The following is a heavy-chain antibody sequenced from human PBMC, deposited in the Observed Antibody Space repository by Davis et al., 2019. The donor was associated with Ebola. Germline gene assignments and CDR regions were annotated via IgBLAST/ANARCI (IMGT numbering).Heavy chain of an antibody. J-gene: IGHJ4*02. CDR1: GGAVTSGGYF. D-gene: IGHD6-19*01. CDR3: ARHRGLGLFDY. CDR2: ISSSGTS. Sequence: PSETLSLTCAVSGGAVTSGGYFWTWIRQPAGKGLEWIGRISSSGTSNYNPSLKSRVSMSVDTSKNQFSLELTSVTAADTAVYYCARHRGLGLFDYWGQGSLVTVSS. V-gene: IGHV4-61*02.